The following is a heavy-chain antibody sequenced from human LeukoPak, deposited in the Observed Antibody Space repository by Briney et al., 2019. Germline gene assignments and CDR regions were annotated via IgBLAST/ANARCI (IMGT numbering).Heavy chain of an antibody. J-gene: IGHJ4*02. V-gene: IGHV4-61*08. CDR2: IYYSGST. CDR3: ARTGSTVTMLYPFDH. CDR1: GGSSRSSDYF. Sequence: SQTLSLTCAVSGGSSRSSDYFWSWIRQPPGKGLEWIGYIYYSGSTNYNPSLKSRVSISVDTSKNQFSLKLSSVTAAGTAVYYCARTGSTVTMLYPFDHWGQGTLVTVSS. D-gene: IGHD4-17*01.